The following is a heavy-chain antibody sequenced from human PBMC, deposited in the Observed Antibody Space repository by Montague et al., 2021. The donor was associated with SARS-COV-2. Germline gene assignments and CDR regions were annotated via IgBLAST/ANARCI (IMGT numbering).Heavy chain of an antibody. V-gene: IGHV4-34*01. Sequence: SETLSLTCAVHGGSFSGYCRSWIRQPPGKGLECIGEINHSGSTNYNPSLKSRVSISVDTSKNPFSLKLSSVTAVNTAVYSCARGAPTLTLIVVVFPGAGWYFDLWGRGTLVTVSS. D-gene: IGHD3-22*01. CDR3: ARGAPTLTLIVVVFPGAGWYFDL. J-gene: IGHJ2*01. CDR1: GGSFSGYC. CDR2: INHSGST.